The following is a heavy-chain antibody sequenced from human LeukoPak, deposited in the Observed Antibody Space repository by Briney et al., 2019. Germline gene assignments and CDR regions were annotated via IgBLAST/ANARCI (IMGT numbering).Heavy chain of an antibody. V-gene: IGHV3-23*01. J-gene: IGHJ4*02. CDR1: GFTFSSYA. CDR2: ISGSGGST. D-gene: IGHD4-23*01. CDR3: AKDIQTTVVNQPFDY. Sequence: GGSLRLSCAASGFTFSSYAMSWVSQAPGKGLEWVSSISGSGGSTYYADSVKGRFTISRDNSKNTLYLQMNSLRAEDTAVYYCAKDIQTTVVNQPFDYWGQGTLVTVSS.